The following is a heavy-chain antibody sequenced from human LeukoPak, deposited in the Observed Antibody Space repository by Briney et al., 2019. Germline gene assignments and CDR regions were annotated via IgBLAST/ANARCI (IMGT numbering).Heavy chain of an antibody. CDR3: ARGGASLNWFDP. Sequence: PGGSLSLSCAASGFTFSSYSMNWVRQAPGKGLEWVSSISSSSSYIYYADSVKGRFTISRDNAKNSLYLQMNSLRAEDTAVYYCARGGASLNWFDPWGQGTLVTVSS. V-gene: IGHV3-21*01. CDR2: ISSSSSYI. CDR1: GFTFSSYS. J-gene: IGHJ5*02.